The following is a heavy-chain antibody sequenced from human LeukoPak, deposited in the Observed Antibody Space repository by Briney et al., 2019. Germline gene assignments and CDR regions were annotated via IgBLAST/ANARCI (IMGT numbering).Heavy chain of an antibody. J-gene: IGHJ4*02. Sequence: GGSLRLSCAASGYTFSNAWMNWVRQAPGKGLEWVGRIKSKTDGGTTDYAAPVKDRFTISRDDSKNTLYLQMNSLKTEDTAVYYCTRNRLGSGSYYIDYWGQGTLVSVSS. CDR3: TRNRLGSGSYYIDY. V-gene: IGHV3-15*07. CDR1: GYTFSNAW. CDR2: IKSKTDGGTT. D-gene: IGHD3-10*01.